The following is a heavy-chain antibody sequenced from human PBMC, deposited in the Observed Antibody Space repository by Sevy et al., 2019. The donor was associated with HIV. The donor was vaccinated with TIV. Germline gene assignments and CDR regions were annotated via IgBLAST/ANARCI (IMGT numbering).Heavy chain of an antibody. J-gene: IGHJ6*02. CDR1: GFTFSSYE. CDR3: ASDGGSTSWYYYYYYGMDV. CDR2: ISSSGSTI. V-gene: IGHV3-48*03. Sequence: GGSLRLSCAASGFTFSSYEMNWVRQAPGKGLEWVSYISSSGSTIYYADSVKGRFTISRDNAKNSLYLQMNSLRAEDTDVHYCASDGGSTSWYYYYYYGMDVWGQGTTVTVSS. D-gene: IGHD2-2*01.